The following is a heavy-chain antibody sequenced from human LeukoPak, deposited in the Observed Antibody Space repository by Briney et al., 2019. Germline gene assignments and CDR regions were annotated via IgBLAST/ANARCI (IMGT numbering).Heavy chain of an antibody. V-gene: IGHV4-59*01. D-gene: IGHD5-18*01. Sequence: SETLSLTCTVSGGSISSYYWSWIRQPPGKGLEWIGYIYYSGSTNYNPSLKSRVTISVDTSKNQFSLKLSSVTAADTAVYYCARDSYGYNFDYWGQGTLVTVSS. J-gene: IGHJ4*02. CDR1: GGSISSYY. CDR3: ARDSYGYNFDY. CDR2: IYYSGST.